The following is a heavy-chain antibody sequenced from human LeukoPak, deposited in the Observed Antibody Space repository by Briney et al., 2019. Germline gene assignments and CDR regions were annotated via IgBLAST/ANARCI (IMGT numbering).Heavy chain of an antibody. D-gene: IGHD3-10*01. V-gene: IGHV3-30*09. CDR3: AKDYGSGSYPLYYYGMDV. J-gene: IGHJ6*02. CDR2: ISYDGTNE. Sequence: GGSLRLSCAASGFTFSSYAMHWVRQAPGKGLEWVASISYDGTNEYYADFVKGRFAISRDNSKNALYLQMNSLRAEDTALYYCAKDYGSGSYPLYYYGMDVWGQGTTVTVSS. CDR1: GFTFSSYA.